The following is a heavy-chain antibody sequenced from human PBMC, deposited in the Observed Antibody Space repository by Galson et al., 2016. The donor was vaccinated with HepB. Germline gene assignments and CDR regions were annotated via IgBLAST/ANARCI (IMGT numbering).Heavy chain of an antibody. Sequence: LSLTCTVSGGSISSGGYYWSWIRQHPGKGLEWMGYIYYSGSTYYNPSLKSRVTISVDTSKNQFSLRLTSVTAADTAVYYCARWSTHHSSSWYRAFDYWGQGTLVTVSS. D-gene: IGHD6-13*01. J-gene: IGHJ4*02. CDR3: ARWSTHHSSSWYRAFDY. V-gene: IGHV4-31*03. CDR1: GGSISSGGYY. CDR2: IYYSGST.